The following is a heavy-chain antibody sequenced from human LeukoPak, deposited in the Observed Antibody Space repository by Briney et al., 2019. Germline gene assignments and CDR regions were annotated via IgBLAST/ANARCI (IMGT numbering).Heavy chain of an antibody. CDR3: ARGVIVGAID. V-gene: IGHV4-61*01. CDR1: GGSVSSGSYY. J-gene: IGHJ4*02. D-gene: IGHD1-26*01. CDR2: IYYSGST. Sequence: PSETLSLTCTVSGGSVSSGSYYWSWLRQPPGKGLEWIGYIYYSGSTNYNPSLKSRVTISVDTSKNQFSLKLSSVTAADTAVYYCARGVIVGAIDWGQGTLVTVSS.